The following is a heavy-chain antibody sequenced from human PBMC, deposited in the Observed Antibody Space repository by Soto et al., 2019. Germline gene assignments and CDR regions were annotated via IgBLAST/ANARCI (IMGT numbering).Heavy chain of an antibody. J-gene: IGHJ5*02. CDR1: AGSISSYY. Sequence: SEPLSLTCTVSAGSISSYYWSWIRQPPGKGLEWIGYIYYSGSTNYNPSLKSRVTISVDTSKNQFSLKLSSVTAADTAVYYCARGYGSGSYIWFDPRGQGTLVTVSS. V-gene: IGHV4-59*01. CDR3: ARGYGSGSYIWFDP. D-gene: IGHD3-10*01. CDR2: IYYSGST.